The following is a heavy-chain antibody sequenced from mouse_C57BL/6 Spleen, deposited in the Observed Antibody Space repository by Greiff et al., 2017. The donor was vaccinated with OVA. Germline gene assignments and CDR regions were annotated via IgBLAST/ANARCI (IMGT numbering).Heavy chain of an antibody. CDR2: IRNKANGYTT. V-gene: IGHV7-3*01. D-gene: IGHD1-1*01. CDR3: ARFPLTTVVPYYAMDY. CDR1: GFTFTDYY. J-gene: IGHJ4*01. Sequence: EVQLVESGGGLVQPGGSLSLSCAASGFTFTDYYMSWVRQPPGKALEWLGFIRNKANGYTTEYSASVKGRFTISSDNSQSILYLQMNALRAEDSATYYCARFPLTTVVPYYAMDYWGQGTSVTVSS.